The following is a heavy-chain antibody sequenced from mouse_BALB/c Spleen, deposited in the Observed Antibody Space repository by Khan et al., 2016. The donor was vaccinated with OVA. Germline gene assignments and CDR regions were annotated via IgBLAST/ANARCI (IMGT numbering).Heavy chain of an antibody. CDR1: GFTFTNYG. D-gene: IGHD2-2*01. J-gene: IGHJ4*01. V-gene: IGHV9-3-1*01. CDR2: INTYTGAP. Sequence: QIQLVQSGPELKKPGETVQISCKASGFTFTNYGMNWVKQAPGKGLKWMGWINTYTGAPTFADDFKGRFAFSLETSARTAYLKINSLKNEDTATYFCARVGYNGTMDCWGQGTSVTVSS. CDR3: ARVGYNGTMDC.